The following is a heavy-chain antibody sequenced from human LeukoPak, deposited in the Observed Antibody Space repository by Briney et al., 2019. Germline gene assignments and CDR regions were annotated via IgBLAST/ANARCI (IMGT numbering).Heavy chain of an antibody. Sequence: ASVKVSCKVSGYTFTDYYMHWVQQAPGKGLEWMGLVDPEDGETIYAEKFQGRVTITADTSTDTAYMELSSLRSENKAVYYCATEYGSGSYFDYWGQGTLVTVSS. D-gene: IGHD3-10*01. J-gene: IGHJ4*02. CDR1: GYTFTDYY. CDR3: ATEYGSGSYFDY. CDR2: VDPEDGET. V-gene: IGHV1-69-2*01.